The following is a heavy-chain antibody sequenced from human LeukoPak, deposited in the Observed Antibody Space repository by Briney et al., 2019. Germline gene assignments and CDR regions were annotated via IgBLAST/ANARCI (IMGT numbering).Heavy chain of an antibody. D-gene: IGHD1-14*01. CDR2: IYYSGST. CDR1: GGSVSSGSYY. J-gene: IGHJ4*02. V-gene: IGHV4-61*01. Sequence: PSETLSLTCTVSGGSVSSGSYYWSWIRQPPGKGLERIGYIYYSGSTNYNPSLKSRVTISVDTSKNQFSLKLSSVTAADTAVYYCARGEPVSFFDYWGQGTLVTVSS. CDR3: ARGEPVSFFDY.